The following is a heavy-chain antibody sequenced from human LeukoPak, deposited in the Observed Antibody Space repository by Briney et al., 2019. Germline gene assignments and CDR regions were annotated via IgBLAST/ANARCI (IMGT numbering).Heavy chain of an antibody. CDR1: GGSFSGYY. V-gene: IGHV4-34*01. CDR2: INHSGST. CDR3: ARVRELLGFYYYYYYYMDV. D-gene: IGHD1-26*01. Sequence: SETLSLTCAVYGGSFSGYYWSWIRPPPGKGLEWIGEINHSGSTNYNPSLKSRVTISVDTSKNQFSLKLSSVTAADTAVYYCARVRELLGFYYYYYYYMDVWGKGTTVTVSS. J-gene: IGHJ6*03.